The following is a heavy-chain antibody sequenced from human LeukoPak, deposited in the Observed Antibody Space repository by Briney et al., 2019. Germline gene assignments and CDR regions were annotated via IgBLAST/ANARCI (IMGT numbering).Heavy chain of an antibody. CDR3: ARERTPGSGYGVDY. D-gene: IGHD6-25*01. J-gene: IGHJ4*02. CDR2: INPNINGT. CDR1: GYTFTGYY. V-gene: IGHV1-2*02. Sequence: ASVKVSCKASGYTFTGYYIHWVRQAPGQGLEWMGWINPNINGTNYAQKFQGRVTMTGDRSIRTAYIELSRLRSDDTAVYYCARERTPGSGYGVDYWGQGTVVTVSS.